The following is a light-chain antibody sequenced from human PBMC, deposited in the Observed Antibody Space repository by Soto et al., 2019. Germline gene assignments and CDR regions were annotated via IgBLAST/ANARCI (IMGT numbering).Light chain of an antibody. CDR1: QSIDRW. CDR2: HAS. J-gene: IGKJ1*01. CDR3: QHYNSDGT. Sequence: DLQMTQSPSPLPASVGDRVAITCRASQSIDRWLAWYQQWPGKAPHIPVYHASSMETGVPSRVSGSGSGPEFTLTNRSLQPDDSATYECQHYNSDGTFGQGTKVDIK. V-gene: IGKV1-5*01.